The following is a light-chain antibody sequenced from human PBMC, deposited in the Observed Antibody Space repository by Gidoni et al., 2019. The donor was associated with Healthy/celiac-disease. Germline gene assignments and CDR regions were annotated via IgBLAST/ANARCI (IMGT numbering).Light chain of an antibody. CDR1: SSDVGGYNY. J-gene: IGLJ1*01. CDR3: SSHAGSIA. V-gene: IGLV2-8*01. CDR2: EVS. Sequence: QSALTQPPSASVSPGQSVTISCTRTSSDVGGYNYVSWYQQHPGKAPKLMIYEVSKRPSGVPDRFSGSKSGNTASLTVSGLQAEDEADYYCSSHAGSIAFGTGTKVTVL.